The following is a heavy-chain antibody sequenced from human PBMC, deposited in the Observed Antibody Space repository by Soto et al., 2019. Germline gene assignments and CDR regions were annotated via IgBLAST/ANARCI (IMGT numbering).Heavy chain of an antibody. Sequence: QVQLVQSGAEVKKPGSSVKVSCKASGGTFSSYTISWVRQAPGQGLEWMGRIIPILGIANYAQKFQGRVTITADKSTSTAYMELSSLRSEDTAVYYCARSNIVGAIHLDYWGQGTLVTVSS. CDR1: GGTFSSYT. V-gene: IGHV1-69*02. CDR3: ARSNIVGAIHLDY. J-gene: IGHJ4*02. CDR2: IIPILGIA. D-gene: IGHD1-26*01.